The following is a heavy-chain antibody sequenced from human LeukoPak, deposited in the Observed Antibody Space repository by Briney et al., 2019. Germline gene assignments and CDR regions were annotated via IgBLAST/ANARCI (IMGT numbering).Heavy chain of an antibody. CDR2: INHSGST. D-gene: IGHD6-13*01. J-gene: IGHJ4*02. CDR1: GGSFSGYY. Sequence: SETLSLTCAVSGGSFSGYYWSWIRQPPGKGLEWIGEINHSGSTNYNPAPKSRVTISVDTSKNQVSLKLSSVTAADTAVYYCADISSSWSSFDYWGQGTLVTVSS. CDR3: ADISSSWSSFDY. V-gene: IGHV4-34*01.